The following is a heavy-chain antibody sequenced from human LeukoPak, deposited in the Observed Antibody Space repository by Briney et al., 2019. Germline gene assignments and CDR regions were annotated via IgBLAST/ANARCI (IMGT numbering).Heavy chain of an antibody. V-gene: IGHV3-21*01. D-gene: IGHD4-23*01. Sequence: GSLRLSCAASGSTFSSYSMSWVRQTPGKGLEWVSSISSSSIYIYYADSVKGRFTISRDSAKNSLYLQMNSLRAEDTAVYYCARDRGSVVTVAFQHWGQGTLVTVSS. CDR1: GSTFSSYS. CDR3: ARDRGSVVTVAFQH. CDR2: ISSSSIYI. J-gene: IGHJ1*01.